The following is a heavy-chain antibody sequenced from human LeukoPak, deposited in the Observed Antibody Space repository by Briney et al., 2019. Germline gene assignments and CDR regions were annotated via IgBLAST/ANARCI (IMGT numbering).Heavy chain of an antibody. D-gene: IGHD6-19*01. CDR2: IYYSGST. CDR1: CGSISSSCSY. CDR3: ASRISGSWGLDY. J-gene: IGHJ4*02. V-gene: IGHV4-39*01. Sequence: AETLSPTCTVTCGSISSSCSYWGRIRRPPGNGLQWIGAIYYSGSTYYNASVKSRVTIYGDTSKNQFSLKMSSVTAADTAVYYCASRISGSWGLDYWGQGTLVTVSS.